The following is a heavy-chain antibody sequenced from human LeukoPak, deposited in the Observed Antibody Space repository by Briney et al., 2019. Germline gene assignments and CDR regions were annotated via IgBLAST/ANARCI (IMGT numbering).Heavy chain of an antibody. V-gene: IGHV1-18*01. CDR3: ARDSCSGGSCYLGY. Sequence: ASVKVSCKASGVIFTSVGISWVRQAPGQGLEWMGWISAYNGNTNYAQKLQGRVTMTTDTSTSTAYMELRSLRSDDTAVYYCARDSCSGGSCYLGYWGQGTLVTVSS. CDR2: ISAYNGNT. CDR1: GVIFTSVG. J-gene: IGHJ4*02. D-gene: IGHD2-15*01.